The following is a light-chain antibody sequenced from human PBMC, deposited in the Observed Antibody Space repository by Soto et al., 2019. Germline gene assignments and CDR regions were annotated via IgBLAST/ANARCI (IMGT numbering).Light chain of an antibody. V-gene: IGKV2-30*02. Sequence: DVVMTQSPLSLPVNLGQPASISCRSSQSLVHSDGNTYMNWFQQRPGQSPRRLIYRVSNRDSGVPDRFSGSGSGTDFTLNISRVEAEDVGVYYCLQGTHWPWRFGHGTKVEIK. CDR3: LQGTHWPWR. CDR1: QSLVHSDGNTY. CDR2: RVS. J-gene: IGKJ1*01.